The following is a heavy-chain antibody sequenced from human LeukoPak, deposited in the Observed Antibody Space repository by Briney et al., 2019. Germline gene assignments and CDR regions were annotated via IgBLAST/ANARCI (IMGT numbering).Heavy chain of an antibody. CDR1: GYTFTRYG. Sequence: ASVKVSCKAFGYTFTRYGVSWVRQAPGQGLEWIGWISGSNGNTNYAQNFQGRVTITRNTAINTAYMELSSLRSEDTAVYYCARMTVSGRDNWFDPWGQGTLVTVSS. CDR2: ISGSNGNT. D-gene: IGHD6-19*01. J-gene: IGHJ5*02. CDR3: ARMTVSGRDNWFDP. V-gene: IGHV1-18*01.